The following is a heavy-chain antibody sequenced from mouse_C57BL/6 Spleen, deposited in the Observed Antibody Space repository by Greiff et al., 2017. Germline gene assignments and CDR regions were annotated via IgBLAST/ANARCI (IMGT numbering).Heavy chain of an antibody. V-gene: IGHV1-26*01. D-gene: IGHD1-1*01. CDR1: GYTFTDYY. CDR2: INPNNGGT. CDR3: ARGGYYGIRLYFDV. J-gene: IGHJ1*03. Sequence: EVQLQQSGPELVKPGASVKISCKASGYTFTDYYMNWVKQSHGKSLEWIGDINPNNGGTSYNQKFKGKATLTVDKSSSTAYMELRSLTSEDSAVYYCARGGYYGIRLYFDVWGTGTTVTVSS.